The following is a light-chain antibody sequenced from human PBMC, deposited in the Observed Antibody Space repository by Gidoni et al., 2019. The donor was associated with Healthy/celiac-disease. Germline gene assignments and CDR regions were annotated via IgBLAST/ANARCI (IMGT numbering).Light chain of an antibody. J-gene: IGKJ1*01. CDR1: QSISSW. V-gene: IGKV1-5*03. CDR3: QQYNSYSLPA. CDR2: KAS. Sequence: DIQMTQSPSTLSASVGDRVTITCRASQSISSWLAWYQQKPGKAPKLLIYKASSLESGVPSSFSGSGSWTDFTLTISSLQPDDFATYYCQQYNSYSLPAFGQGTQVEIK.